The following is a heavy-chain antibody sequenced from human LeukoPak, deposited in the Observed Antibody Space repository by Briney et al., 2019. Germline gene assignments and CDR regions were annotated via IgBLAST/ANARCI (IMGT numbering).Heavy chain of an antibody. D-gene: IGHD3-22*01. CDR3: ARAHYYDSSGYRKKDYFFDY. CDR2: INPDSGGT. V-gene: IGHV1-2*02. Sequence: ASVKVSCKASGYTFTGYYMHWVRQAPGQGLEWMGWINPDSGGTNYAQKFQGRVTMTRDTSISTAYMELSRLRSDDTAVYYCARAHYYDSSGYRKKDYFFDYWGQGTLVTVSS. CDR1: GYTFTGYY. J-gene: IGHJ4*02.